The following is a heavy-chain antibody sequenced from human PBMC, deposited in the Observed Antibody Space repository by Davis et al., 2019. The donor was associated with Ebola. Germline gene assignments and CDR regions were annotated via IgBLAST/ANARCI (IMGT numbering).Heavy chain of an antibody. V-gene: IGHV1-18*01. CDR3: ASGSIVGALDAFDI. Sequence: ASVKVSCKASGGTFSSYAISWVRQAPGQGLEWMGWISAYNGNTNYAQKLQGRVTMTTDTSTSTAYMELRSLRSDDTAVYYCASGSIVGALDAFDIWGQGTMVTVSS. D-gene: IGHD1-26*01. CDR1: GGTFSSYA. CDR2: ISAYNGNT. J-gene: IGHJ3*02.